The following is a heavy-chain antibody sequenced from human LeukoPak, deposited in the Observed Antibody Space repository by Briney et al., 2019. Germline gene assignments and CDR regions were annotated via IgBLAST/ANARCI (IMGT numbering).Heavy chain of an antibody. V-gene: IGHV4-34*01. CDR2: INHSGST. D-gene: IGHD2/OR15-2a*01. CDR1: GGSFSGYY. Sequence: KTSETLSLTCAVYGGSFSGYYWSWIRQPPGKGLEWIGEINHSGSTNYNPSLKSRVTISVDASKNQFSLKLSSVTAADTAVYYCVRTIGLTPFDYWGQGTLVTVSS. CDR3: VRTIGLTPFDY. J-gene: IGHJ4*02.